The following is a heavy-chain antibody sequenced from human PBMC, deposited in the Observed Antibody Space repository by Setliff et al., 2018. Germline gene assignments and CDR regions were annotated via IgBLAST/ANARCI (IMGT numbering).Heavy chain of an antibody. V-gene: IGHV4-61*09. J-gene: IGHJ4*02. CDR1: GGSISSGGFY. D-gene: IGHD3-10*01. Sequence: KASETLSLTCSVSGGSISSGGFYWSWIRQSAGRGLEWIGHFHTGGATDYSLSLKSRVTISLDSSKNQFSLRLSSVTAADAAVYFCARESATIGEFPLYYFDKWGQGIPVTVSS. CDR2: FHTGGAT. CDR3: ARESATIGEFPLYYFDK.